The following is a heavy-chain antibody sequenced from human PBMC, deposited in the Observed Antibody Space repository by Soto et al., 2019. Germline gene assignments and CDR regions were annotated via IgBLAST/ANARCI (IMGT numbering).Heavy chain of an antibody. V-gene: IGHV3-15*07. CDR3: TTAPPIAARRLPGNYYYYGMGV. J-gene: IGHJ6*02. Sequence: GGSLRLSCAASGFTFSNAWMNWVRQAPGKGLEWVGRIKSKTDGGTTDYAAPVKGRFTISRDDSKNTLYLQMNSLKTEDTAVYYCTTAPPIAARRLPGNYYYYGMGVWGQGTTVTVSS. CDR2: IKSKTDGGTT. D-gene: IGHD6-6*01. CDR1: GFTFSNAW.